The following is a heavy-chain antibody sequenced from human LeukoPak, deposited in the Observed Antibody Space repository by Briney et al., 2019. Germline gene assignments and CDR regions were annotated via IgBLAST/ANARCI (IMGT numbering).Heavy chain of an antibody. J-gene: IGHJ4*02. CDR1: GFTFSSFA. Sequence: GGSLRLSCAASGFTFSSFAMSWVRQAPGKGLEWVSGISDSGGYTYYADSVKGRFTISRNNSKNTLYLHMNSLRAEDTAVYYCAKLGNFASGSYSDWGQGTLVTVSS. CDR2: ISDSGGYT. V-gene: IGHV3-23*01. CDR3: AKLGNFASGSYSD. D-gene: IGHD3-10*01.